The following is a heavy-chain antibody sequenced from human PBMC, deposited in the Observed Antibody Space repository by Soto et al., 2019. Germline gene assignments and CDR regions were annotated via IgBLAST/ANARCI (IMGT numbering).Heavy chain of an antibody. CDR2: ISPYNDNT. Sequence: QVHLEQSGPEVQKPGASVKVACRASGNTFMNHGISWVRQAPGQGLEWMGWISPYNDNTNDEQKFQGRVSRTTDLSTSTAYMELRSLRSDDTAVYYCATLRTSGYHTHYFFGMDVWGQGTTVAVSS. CDR1: GNTFMNHG. CDR3: ATLRTSGYHTHYFFGMDV. J-gene: IGHJ6*02. V-gene: IGHV1-18*04. D-gene: IGHD3-22*01.